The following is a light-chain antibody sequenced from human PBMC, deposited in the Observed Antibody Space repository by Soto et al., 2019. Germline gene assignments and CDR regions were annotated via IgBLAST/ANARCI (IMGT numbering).Light chain of an antibody. CDR1: NSDIGAFNY. CDR2: DNN. CDR3: GTWDSSLSASG. Sequence: QSVLTQPASVSGSPGQSITISCSGTNSDIGAFNYVSWYQQHPHKAPKLIIYDNNKRPSGIPDRFSGSKSGTSATLGITGLQTGDEADYYCGTWDSSLSASGFGGGTKLTVL. V-gene: IGLV1-51*01. J-gene: IGLJ2*01.